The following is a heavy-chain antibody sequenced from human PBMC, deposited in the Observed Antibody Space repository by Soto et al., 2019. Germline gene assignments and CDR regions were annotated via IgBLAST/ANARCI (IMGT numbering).Heavy chain of an antibody. V-gene: IGHV4-31*03. D-gene: IGHD4-17*01. J-gene: IGHJ6*02. Sequence: QVRLEESGAGLVKPSETLSLICSVSGGSVNNANYFWNWIRHHPENGLEWIGYIYYSGSTRYNPSFKTRATLSIDTSKNQFSLRLNSVTVADTAFYFCARDADYGGSRGGMDVWGRGTTVTVSS. CDR1: GGSVNNANYF. CDR3: ARDADYGGSRGGMDV. CDR2: IYYSGST.